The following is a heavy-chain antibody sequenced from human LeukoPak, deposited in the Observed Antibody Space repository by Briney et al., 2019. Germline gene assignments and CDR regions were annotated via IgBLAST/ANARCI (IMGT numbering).Heavy chain of an antibody. CDR3: ARVVTRTYYYGSGRSFNYYYYGMDV. CDR2: IKQDGSEK. D-gene: IGHD3-10*01. CDR1: GFTFSSYW. V-gene: IGHV3-7*04. J-gene: IGHJ6*02. Sequence: PGGSLRLSCAASGFTFSSYWMSWVRQAPGKGLEWVANIKQDGSEKYYVDSVKGRFTISRDNAKNSLYLQMNSLRAEDTAVYYCARVVTRTYYYGSGRSFNYYYYGMDVWGQGTTVTVSS.